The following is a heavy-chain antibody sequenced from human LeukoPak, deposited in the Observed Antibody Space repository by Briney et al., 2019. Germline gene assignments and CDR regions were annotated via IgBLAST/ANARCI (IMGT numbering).Heavy chain of an antibody. J-gene: IGHJ5*02. Sequence: SETLSLTCTVSGGSISSYYWSWIRQPAGKGLEWIRRIYTSGSTNYNPSLKSRVTMSVDTSKNQFSLKLSSVTAADTAVYYCARATVTTGSRIKDWFDPWGQGTLVTVSS. CDR2: IYTSGST. CDR3: ARATVTTGSRIKDWFDP. D-gene: IGHD4-17*01. V-gene: IGHV4-4*07. CDR1: GGSISSYY.